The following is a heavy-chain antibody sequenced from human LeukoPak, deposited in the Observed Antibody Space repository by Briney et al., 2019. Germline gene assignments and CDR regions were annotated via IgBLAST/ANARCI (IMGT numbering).Heavy chain of an antibody. V-gene: IGHV4-59*01. Sequence: SETLSLTCTVSGGSISIDYWSWIRQPPGKGLEWIGYIYKSGSTNYNPSLKSRVIISIDTSKNQFSLKLSSVTAADTAVYYCARPSSAYYYTFDYWGQGTLVTVSS. D-gene: IGHD3-22*01. J-gene: IGHJ4*02. CDR2: IYKSGST. CDR1: GGSISIDY. CDR3: ARPSSAYYYTFDY.